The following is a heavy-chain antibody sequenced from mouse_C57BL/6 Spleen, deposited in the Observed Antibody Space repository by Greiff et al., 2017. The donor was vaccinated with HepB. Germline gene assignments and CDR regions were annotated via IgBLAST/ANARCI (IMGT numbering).Heavy chain of an antibody. CDR2: IYPGDGDT. Sequence: QVQLKQSGAELVKPGASVKISCKASGYAFSSYWMNWVKQRPGKGLEWIGQIYPGDGDTNYNGKFKGKATLTADKSSSTACMQLSSLTSEDSAVYFGARRNYGSNPLCDYGGQGASLTVSS. J-gene: IGHJ2*03. CDR3: ARRNYGSNPLCDY. CDR1: GYAFSSYW. V-gene: IGHV1-80*01. D-gene: IGHD1-1*01.